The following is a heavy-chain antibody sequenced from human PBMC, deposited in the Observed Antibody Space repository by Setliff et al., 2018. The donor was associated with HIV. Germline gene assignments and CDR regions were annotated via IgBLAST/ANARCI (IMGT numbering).Heavy chain of an antibody. CDR1: GDSITNDDYY. CDR2: IHYTGRT. D-gene: IGHD2-2*02. CDR3: ARYTPNVDWFDP. Sequence: PSETLSLTCTVSGDSITNDDYYWGWTRQPPGKGLEWIAIIHYTGRTYYDPSLKSRVTIIVDTSKTQFYLKLRSVTASDTAVYYCARYTPNVDWFDPWGQGTLVTVSS. J-gene: IGHJ5*02. V-gene: IGHV4-39*01.